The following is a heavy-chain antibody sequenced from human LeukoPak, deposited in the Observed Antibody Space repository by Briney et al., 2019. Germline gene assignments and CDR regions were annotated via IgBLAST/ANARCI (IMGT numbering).Heavy chain of an antibody. J-gene: IGHJ6*03. CDR2: ISYDGSNK. CDR1: GFTFSSYG. Sequence: GGSLRLSCAASGFTFSSYGMHWVRQAPGKGLEWVAVISYDGSNKYYADSVKGRFTISRDNSKNTLYLQMNSLRAEDTAVYYCAKDSGGSRYYMDVWGKGTTVTVSS. V-gene: IGHV3-30*18. D-gene: IGHD3-16*01. CDR3: AKDSGGSRYYMDV.